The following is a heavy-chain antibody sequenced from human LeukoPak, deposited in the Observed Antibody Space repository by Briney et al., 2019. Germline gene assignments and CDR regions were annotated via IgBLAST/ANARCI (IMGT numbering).Heavy chain of an antibody. CDR1: GGSISSSSYY. Sequence: PSETLSLTCTASGGSISSSSYYWGWIRQPPGKGLEWIGSIYYSGSTYYNPSLKSRVTISVDTSKNQFSLKLSSVTAADTAVYYCARICGGDCYYYYYYGMDVWGQGTTVTVSS. D-gene: IGHD2-21*02. J-gene: IGHJ6*02. CDR2: IYYSGST. CDR3: ARICGGDCYYYYYYGMDV. V-gene: IGHV4-39*01.